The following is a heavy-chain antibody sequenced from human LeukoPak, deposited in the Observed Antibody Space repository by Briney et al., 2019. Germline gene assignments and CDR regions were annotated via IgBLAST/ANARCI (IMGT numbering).Heavy chain of an antibody. V-gene: IGHV3-11*04. J-gene: IGHJ4*02. CDR2: ISSSGSTI. CDR3: ARGLTYYYDSSGYDWGWY. Sequence: PGGSLRLSCAASGFTFSDYYMSWIRQAPGKGLEWASYISSSGSTIYYADSVKGRFTISRDNAKNSLYLQMNSLRAEDTAVYYCARGLTYYYDSSGYDWGWYWGQGTLVTVSS. CDR1: GFTFSDYY. D-gene: IGHD3-22*01.